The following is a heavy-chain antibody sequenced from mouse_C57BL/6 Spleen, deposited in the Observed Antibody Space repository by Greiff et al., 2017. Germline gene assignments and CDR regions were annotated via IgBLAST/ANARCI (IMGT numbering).Heavy chain of an antibody. J-gene: IGHJ2*01. CDR2: IYPGDGDT. CDR1: GYAFSSYW. CDR3: ARDQTAQAHFDY. V-gene: IGHV1-80*01. Sequence: VQLQQSGAELVKPGASVKISCKASGYAFSSYWMNWVKQRPGKGLEWIGQIYPGDGDTNYNGKFKGKATLTADKSSSTAYMQLSSLTSADSAVYFCARDQTAQAHFDYWGQGTTLTVSS. D-gene: IGHD3-2*02.